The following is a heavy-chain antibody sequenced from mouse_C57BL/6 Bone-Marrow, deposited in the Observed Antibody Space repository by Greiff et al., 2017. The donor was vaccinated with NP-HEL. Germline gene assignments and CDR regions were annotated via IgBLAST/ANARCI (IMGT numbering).Heavy chain of an antibody. V-gene: IGHV1-61*01. Sequence: QVQLQQPGAELVRPGSSVKLSCKASGYTFTSYWMDWVKQRPGQGLEWIGNIYPSDSETHYNQKFKDKATLTVDKSSSTAYMQLSSLTSEDSAVYYCARRGGLRPYYFDYGGQGTTLTVSS. CDR1: GYTFTSYW. CDR2: IYPSDSET. D-gene: IGHD2-4*01. CDR3: ARRGGLRPYYFDY. J-gene: IGHJ2*01.